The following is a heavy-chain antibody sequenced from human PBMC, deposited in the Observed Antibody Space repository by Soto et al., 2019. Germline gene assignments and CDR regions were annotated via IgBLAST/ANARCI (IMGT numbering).Heavy chain of an antibody. CDR2: ISSSGSTI. CDR3: ARGQYSSGGGYFDY. CDR1: GFTFDDYA. D-gene: IGHD6-19*01. V-gene: IGHV3-48*03. Sequence: VQLVESGGGLVQPGRSLRLSCAASGFTFDDYAMHWVRQAPGKGLEWVSYISSSGSTIYYADSVKGRFTISRDNAKNSMYLQMNSLRAEDTAVYYWARGQYSSGGGYFDYWGQETLVTVSS. J-gene: IGHJ4*02.